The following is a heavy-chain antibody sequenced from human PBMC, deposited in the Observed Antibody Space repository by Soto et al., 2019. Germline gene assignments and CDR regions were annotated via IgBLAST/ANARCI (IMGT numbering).Heavy chain of an antibody. CDR1: GFTFTSSA. V-gene: IGHV1-58*01. CDR3: AADPMAYWSSTSCYNYYYGMDV. J-gene: IGHJ6*02. Sequence: SVKVSCKASGFTFTSSAVQWVRQARGQRLEWIGWIVVGSGNTNYAQKFQERVTITRDMSTSTAYMELSSLRSEDTAVYYCAADPMAYWSSTSCYNYYYGMDVWGQGTTVTVSS. CDR2: IVVGSGNT. D-gene: IGHD2-2*02.